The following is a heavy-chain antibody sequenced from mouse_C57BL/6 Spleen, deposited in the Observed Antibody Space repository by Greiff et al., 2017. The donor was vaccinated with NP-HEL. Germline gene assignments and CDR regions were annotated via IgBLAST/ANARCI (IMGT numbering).Heavy chain of an antibody. CDR1: GYTFTDYY. D-gene: IGHD2-4*01. V-gene: IGHV1-19*01. CDR3: ARIGYDYDGAWFAY. CDR2: INPYNGGT. J-gene: IGHJ3*01. Sequence: EVQLQQSGPVLVKPGASVKMSCKASGYTFTDYYMNWVKQSHGKSLEWIGVINPYNGGTSYNQKFKGKATLTVDKSSSTAYMELNSLTSEDSAVYYCARIGYDYDGAWFAYWGQGTLVTVSA.